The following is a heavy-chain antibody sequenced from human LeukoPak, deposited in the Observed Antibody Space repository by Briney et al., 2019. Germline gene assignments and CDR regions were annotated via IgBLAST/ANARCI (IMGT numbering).Heavy chain of an antibody. CDR1: GGSISSGGYS. V-gene: IGHV4-30-2*01. Sequence: SETLSLTCAVSGGSISSGGYSWSWIRQPPGKGLEWIGYIYHSGSTYYNPSLKSRVTISVDTSKNQFSLKLSSVTAADTAVYYCARVEGYYYYMDVWGKGTTVTVSS. J-gene: IGHJ6*03. CDR3: ARVEGYYYYMDV. CDR2: IYHSGST.